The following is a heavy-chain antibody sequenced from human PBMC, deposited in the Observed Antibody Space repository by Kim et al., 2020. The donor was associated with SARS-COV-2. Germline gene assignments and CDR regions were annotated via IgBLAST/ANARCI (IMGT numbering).Heavy chain of an antibody. V-gene: IGHV3-53*01. J-gene: IGHJ4*02. CDR3: ARDNYDSSGYYDY. Sequence: LSLTCAASGFTVSSNYMSWVRQAPGKGLEWVSVIYSGGSTYYADSVKGRFTISRDNSKNTLYLQMNSLRAEDTAVYYCARDNYDSSGYYDYWGQGTLVTVSS. D-gene: IGHD3-22*01. CDR2: IYSGGST. CDR1: GFTVSSNY.